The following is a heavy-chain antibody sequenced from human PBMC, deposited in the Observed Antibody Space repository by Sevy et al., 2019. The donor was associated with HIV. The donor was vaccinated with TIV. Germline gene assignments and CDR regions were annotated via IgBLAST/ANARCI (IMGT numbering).Heavy chain of an antibody. D-gene: IGHD6-19*01. CDR3: ARMAAVAGTRYFDL. Sequence: ASVKVSCKASGYTFTSYDINWVRQATGQGLEWMGWMNPNSGNTGYAQKFQGRVTMTRNTSISTAYMELSSLRSEDTAVYYCARMAAVAGTRYFDLWGRCTLVTVSS. V-gene: IGHV1-8*01. CDR2: MNPNSGNT. J-gene: IGHJ2*01. CDR1: GYTFTSYD.